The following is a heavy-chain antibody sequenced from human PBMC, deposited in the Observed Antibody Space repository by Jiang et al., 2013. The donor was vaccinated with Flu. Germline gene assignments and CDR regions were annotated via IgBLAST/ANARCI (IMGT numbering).Heavy chain of an antibody. CDR3: AGSIYLKAFDV. CDR1: GYTYS. CDR2: INMNTGTP. J-gene: IGHJ3*01. Sequence: QSGSELKKPGASVKVSCKTSGYTYSIDWVRQAPGRGLEWMGWINMNTGTPTYAQGFTGRLVFSLDTSVRTTYLQLSSLEAEDTAIYYCAGSIYLKAFDVWGQGTIITVSS. V-gene: IGHV7-4-1*02. D-gene: IGHD2-21*01.